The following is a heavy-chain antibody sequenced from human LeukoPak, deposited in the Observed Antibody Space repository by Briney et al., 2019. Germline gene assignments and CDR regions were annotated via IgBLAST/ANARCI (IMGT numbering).Heavy chain of an antibody. Sequence: PGRSLRLSCAASGFTFSSYGMHWVRQAPGKGLELVAVIWYDGSNKYYADSVKGRFTISRDNSKNTLYLQMNSLRAEDTAVYYGAKCSTYYYDSSGYYYFDYWGQGTLVTVSS. CDR3: AKCSTYYYDSSGYYYFDY. D-gene: IGHD3-22*01. J-gene: IGHJ4*02. CDR2: IWYDGSNK. CDR1: GFTFSSYG. V-gene: IGHV3-33*06.